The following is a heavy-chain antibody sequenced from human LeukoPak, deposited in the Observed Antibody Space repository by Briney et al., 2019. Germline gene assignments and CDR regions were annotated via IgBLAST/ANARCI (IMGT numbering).Heavy chain of an antibody. J-gene: IGHJ4*02. D-gene: IGHD2-2*01. CDR1: GFTFSNAW. V-gene: IGHV3-15*01. Sequence: GGSLRLSCAASGFTFSNAWMSWVRQAPGKGLEWVGRINSKTDGGTTDYAAPVKGRFTISRDDSKNTLYLQMNSLKTEDTAVYYCTTDYAYCSSTSCSSVGCWGQGTLVNVSS. CDR3: TTDYAYCSSTSCSSVGC. CDR2: INSKTDGGTT.